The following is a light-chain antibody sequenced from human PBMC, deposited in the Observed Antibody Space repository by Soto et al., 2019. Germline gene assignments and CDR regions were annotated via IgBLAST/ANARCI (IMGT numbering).Light chain of an antibody. CDR2: INYDGTH. J-gene: IGLJ3*02. CDR3: QSLGTGIQV. Sequence: QPVLTQSPSASASLGASVKLTCTLSSGYSTYAIAWHQQQSEKGPRFLMKINYDGTHSKGDGFFDRFSGSSSGAERHLTISSLQSEDEADYYCQSLGTGIQVFGGATKLTVL. CDR1: SGYSTYA. V-gene: IGLV4-69*01.